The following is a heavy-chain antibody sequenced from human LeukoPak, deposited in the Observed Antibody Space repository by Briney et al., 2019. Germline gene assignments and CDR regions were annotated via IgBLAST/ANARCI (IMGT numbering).Heavy chain of an antibody. CDR3: ARGDPGRGWFDP. CDR1: GGSISSYY. J-gene: IGHJ5*02. CDR2: IYYSGNT. V-gene: IGHV4-59*01. Sequence: SETLSLTCTVSGGSISSYYWSWIRQPPGKGLEWIGYIYYSGNTNYNPSLKSRVTISVDTSKNQFSLKLSSVTAADTAVYYCARGDPGRGWFDPWGQGTLVTVSS.